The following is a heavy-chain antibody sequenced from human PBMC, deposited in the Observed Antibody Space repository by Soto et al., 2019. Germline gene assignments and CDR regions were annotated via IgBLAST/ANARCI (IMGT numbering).Heavy chain of an antibody. D-gene: IGHD3-3*01. CDR2: ISYDGSNK. J-gene: IGHJ4*02. Sequence: QVQLVESGGGVVQPGRSLRLSCAASGFTFSSYGMHWVRQAPGRGLEWVAVISYDGSNKYYADSVKGRFTISRDNSKNTLYQQMNNLRAEDTAVYYCAIDLWKDDSYFDYWGQGTPVTVSS. CDR3: AIDLWKDDSYFDY. CDR1: GFTFSSYG. V-gene: IGHV3-30*03.